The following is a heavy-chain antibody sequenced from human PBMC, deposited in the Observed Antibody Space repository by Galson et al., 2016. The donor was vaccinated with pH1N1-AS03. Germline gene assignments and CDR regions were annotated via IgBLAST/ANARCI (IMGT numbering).Heavy chain of an antibody. CDR2: VIPIFGTT. CDR1: GGTFSSYA. Sequence: SVKVSCKASGGTFSSYAFSWVRQAPGQGLEWMGGVIPIFGTTNYAQKFQGRVTITADKSTSTAYMELRSLRSDDTAVYYCARAIVPTTYYCMDFWGQGTTFTVSS. J-gene: IGHJ6*02. V-gene: IGHV1-69*06. D-gene: IGHD5-12*01. CDR3: ARAIVPTTYYCMDF.